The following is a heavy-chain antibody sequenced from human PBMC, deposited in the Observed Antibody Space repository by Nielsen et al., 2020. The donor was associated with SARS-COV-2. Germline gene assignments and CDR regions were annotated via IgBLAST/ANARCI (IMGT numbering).Heavy chain of an antibody. V-gene: IGHV3-23*01. D-gene: IGHD1-1*01. CDR2: ISVSGSTT. CDR1: GFTFSTYA. Sequence: GESLKISCAASGFTFSTYAMSWVRQAPGKGLEWVSAISVSGSTTYYTDSVEGRFTISRDNSKNTLYLQMDSLKAKDTAVYYCGRDQGWKGNDYWGQGTLVTVSS. J-gene: IGHJ4*02. CDR3: GRDQGWKGNDY.